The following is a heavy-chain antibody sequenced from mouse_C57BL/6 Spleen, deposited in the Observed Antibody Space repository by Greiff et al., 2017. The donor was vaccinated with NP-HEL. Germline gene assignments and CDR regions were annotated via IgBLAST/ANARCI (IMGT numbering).Heavy chain of an antibody. J-gene: IGHJ2*01. CDR1: GYTFTDYE. Sequence: VQLQQSGAELVRPGASVTLSCKASGYTFTDYEMHWVKQTPVHGLEWIGAIDPETGGTAYNQKFKGKAILTADKSSSTAYMELRSLTSEDSAVYYCTRWVTTVVAKGYWGQGTTLTVSS. D-gene: IGHD1-1*01. CDR2: IDPETGGT. CDR3: TRWVTTVVAKGY. V-gene: IGHV1-15*01.